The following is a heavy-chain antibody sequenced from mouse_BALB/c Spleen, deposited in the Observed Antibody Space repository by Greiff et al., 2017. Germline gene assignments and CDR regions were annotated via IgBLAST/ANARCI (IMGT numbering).Heavy chain of an antibody. CDR2: IHPSDSET. J-gene: IGHJ3*01. Sequence: VQLQQPGSELVRPGASVKLSCKASGYTFTSYWMHWVKQRPGQGLEWIGMIHPSDSETRLNQKFKDKATLTVDKSSSTAYMQLSSPTSEDSAVYYCARYGNYGAWFAYWGQGTLVTVSA. V-gene: IGHV1-74*01. D-gene: IGHD2-1*01. CDR3: ARYGNYGAWFAY. CDR1: GYTFTSYW.